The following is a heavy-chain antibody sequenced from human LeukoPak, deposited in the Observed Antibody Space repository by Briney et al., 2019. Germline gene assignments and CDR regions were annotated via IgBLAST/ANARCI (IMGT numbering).Heavy chain of an antibody. J-gene: IGHJ2*01. V-gene: IGHV3-11*01. CDR2: ISSGGDII. CDR1: GFTFSDYY. D-gene: IGHD5-18*01. CDR3: ARAPGYSYGISYWYFDL. Sequence: GGSLRLSCAASGFTFSDYYMNWIRQAPGKGLEWVSYISSGGDIIYYADSVKGRFTISRDNAKNSLYLQMNSLRAEDTAVYYCARAPGYSYGISYWYFDLWGRGTLVTVSS.